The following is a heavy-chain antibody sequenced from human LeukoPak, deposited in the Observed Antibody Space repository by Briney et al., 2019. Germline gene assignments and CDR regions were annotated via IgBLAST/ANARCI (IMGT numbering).Heavy chain of an antibody. CDR2: IHTSGGS. V-gene: IGHV4-4*09. D-gene: IGHD4-23*01. CDR3: ARGRSAVVTPDYYYYYCMDV. CDR1: GGSISDSH. J-gene: IGHJ6*03. Sequence: PSETLSLTCTVSGGSISDSHWSWIRQPPGKGLEWIGNIHTSGGSNYSPSLKSRVTISLDMSRNQFSLRLSSVNSADTAVYYCARGRSAVVTPDYYYYYCMDVWGKGTTVTVSS.